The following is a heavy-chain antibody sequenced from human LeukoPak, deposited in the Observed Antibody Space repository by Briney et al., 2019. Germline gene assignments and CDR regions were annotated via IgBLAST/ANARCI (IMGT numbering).Heavy chain of an antibody. J-gene: IGHJ6*03. CDR2: MNPNSGNT. D-gene: IGHD2-2*01. Sequence: ASVKVSCKASGYTFTSYDINWVRQATGQGLEWMGWMNPNSGNTGYAQKFQGRVTITRNTSISTAYMELSSLGSEDTAVYYCAKSEGCSSTSCYGHYYYYYMDVWGKGTTVTVSS. V-gene: IGHV1-8*03. CDR1: GYTFTSYD. CDR3: AKSEGCSSTSCYGHYYYYYMDV.